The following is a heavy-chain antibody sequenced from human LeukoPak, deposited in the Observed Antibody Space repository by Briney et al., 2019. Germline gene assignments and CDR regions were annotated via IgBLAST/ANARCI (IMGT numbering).Heavy chain of an antibody. V-gene: IGHV4-59*01. J-gene: IGHJ4*02. D-gene: IGHD3-10*01. Sequence: SETLSLTCTVSGGSISSYYGSWIRQPPGKGLEWIGYIYYSGSTNYNPSLKSRVTISVDTSKNQFSVKLSSVTAADTAVYYCARERTDYGSGSYYTDYWGQGTLVTVSS. CDR3: ARERTDYGSGSYYTDY. CDR1: GGSISSYY. CDR2: IYYSGST.